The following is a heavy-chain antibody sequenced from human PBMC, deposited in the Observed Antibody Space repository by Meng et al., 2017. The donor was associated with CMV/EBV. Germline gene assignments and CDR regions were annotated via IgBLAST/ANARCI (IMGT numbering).Heavy chain of an antibody. D-gene: IGHD6-6*01. CDR2: INHSGST. CDR3: ARVISRSSYYYYGMDV. CDR1: GGSFSGHY. Sequence: SQIPSLTCAVYGGSFSGHYQSWIRPPPGKGLEWIGEINHSGSTNYNPSLNSRVTISVDTSKNQFSLKLSSVTAADTPVYYCARVISRSSYYYYGMDVWGQGTTVTVSS. V-gene: IGHV4-34*01. J-gene: IGHJ6*02.